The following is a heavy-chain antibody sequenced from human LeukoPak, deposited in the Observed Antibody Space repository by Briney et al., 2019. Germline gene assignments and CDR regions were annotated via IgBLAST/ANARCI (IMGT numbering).Heavy chain of an antibody. J-gene: IGHJ4*02. CDR2: IKPDGSGK. V-gene: IGHV3-7*01. CDR3: SSQPAVLDLDC. D-gene: IGHD2/OR15-2a*01. Sequence: PGGSLRLFSAASGFACYWMTWVRQAPGKGLEWVANIKPDGSGKNYVDSVKGRFTISRDNAKNSLYLQMRGLRVEDTAVYYCSSQPAVLDLDCWGQGALVTVSS. CDR1: GFACYW.